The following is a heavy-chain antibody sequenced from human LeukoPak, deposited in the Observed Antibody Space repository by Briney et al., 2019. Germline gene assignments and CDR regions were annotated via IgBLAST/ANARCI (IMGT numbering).Heavy chain of an antibody. V-gene: IGHV4-59*08. J-gene: IGHJ4*02. CDR2: IYHSGST. CDR1: GGSISSYY. CDR3: ARNQGNYDILTGYYNATHFDY. D-gene: IGHD3-9*01. Sequence: SETLSLTCTVSGGSISSYYWSWIRQPPGKGLEGIGYIYHSGSTNYNPSLKSRVTISVDTSKNQFSLRLSSVTAADTAVYYCARNQGNYDILTGYYNATHFDYWGQGTLVTVSS.